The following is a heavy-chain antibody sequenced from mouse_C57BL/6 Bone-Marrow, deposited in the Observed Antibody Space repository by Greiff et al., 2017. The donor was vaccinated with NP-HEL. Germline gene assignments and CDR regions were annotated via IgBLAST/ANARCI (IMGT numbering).Heavy chain of an antibody. J-gene: IGHJ3*01. CDR3: TRHYGNYVRFAY. CDR2: IRNKANNHAT. Sequence: DVQLQESGGGLVQPGGSMKLSCAASGFTFSDAWMDWVRQSPEKGLEWVAEIRNKANNHATYYAESVKGRFTISRDDSKSSVYLQMNSLRAEDTGIYYCTRHYGNYVRFAYWGQGTLVTVSA. D-gene: IGHD2-1*01. V-gene: IGHV6-6*01. CDR1: GFTFSDAW.